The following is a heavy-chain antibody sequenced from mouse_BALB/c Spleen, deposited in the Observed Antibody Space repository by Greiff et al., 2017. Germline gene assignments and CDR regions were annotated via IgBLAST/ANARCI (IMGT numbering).Heavy chain of an antibody. J-gene: IGHJ2*01. Sequence: QVQLQQSGAELAKPGASVKMSCKASGYTFTSYWMHWVKQRPGQGLEWIGYINPSTGYTEYNQKFKDKATLTADKSSSTAYMQLSSLTSEDSAVYYCASPHYYGYFDYWGQGTTLTVSS. V-gene: IGHV1-7*01. CDR3: ASPHYYGYFDY. D-gene: IGHD1-2*01. CDR2: INPSTGYT. CDR1: GYTFTSYW.